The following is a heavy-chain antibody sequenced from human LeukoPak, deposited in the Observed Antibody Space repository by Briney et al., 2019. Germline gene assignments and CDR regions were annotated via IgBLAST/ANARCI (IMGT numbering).Heavy chain of an antibody. CDR3: ASGERYCSGGSCYPGALDP. Sequence: PSETLSLTCTVSGGSISSDGYYWSWIRQHPGKGLEWIGHIYYRGSTDYNPSLKSRVTMSVDTSKNQFSLKLSSVIAADTAVYYCASGERYCSGGSCYPGALDPWGQGTLVTVSS. D-gene: IGHD2-15*01. V-gene: IGHV4-31*03. CDR2: IYYRGST. CDR1: GGSISSDGYY. J-gene: IGHJ5*02.